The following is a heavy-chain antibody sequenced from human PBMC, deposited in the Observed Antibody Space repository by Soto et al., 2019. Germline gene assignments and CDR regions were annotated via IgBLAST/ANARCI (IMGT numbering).Heavy chain of an antibody. D-gene: IGHD6-13*01. Sequence: QVQLVQSGAEVKKPGSSVKVSCKASGGTFSSYAISWVRQAPGQGLEWMGGIIPIFGTPNYAQKFQGRVTITAAESTSIAYMELSSLRSEDTAVYYCASSRKDYYYYGMDVWGQGTTVTVSS. V-gene: IGHV1-69*12. J-gene: IGHJ6*02. CDR2: IIPIFGTP. CDR3: ASSRKDYYYYGMDV. CDR1: GGTFSSYA.